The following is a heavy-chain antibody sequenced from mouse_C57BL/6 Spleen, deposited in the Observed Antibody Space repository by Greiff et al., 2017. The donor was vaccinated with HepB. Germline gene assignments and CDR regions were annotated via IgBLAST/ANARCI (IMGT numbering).Heavy chain of an antibody. V-gene: IGHV5-12*01. J-gene: IGHJ4*01. CDR2: ISNGGGST. D-gene: IGHD2-3*01. Sequence: EVQLVESGGGLVQPGGSLKLSCAASGFTFSDYYMYWVRQTPEKRLEWVAYISNGGGSTYYPDTVKGRFTISRDNAKNTLYLQMSRLKSEDTAMYYCARHLDGYRFYAMDYWGQGTSVTVSS. CDR3: ARHLDGYRFYAMDY. CDR1: GFTFSDYY.